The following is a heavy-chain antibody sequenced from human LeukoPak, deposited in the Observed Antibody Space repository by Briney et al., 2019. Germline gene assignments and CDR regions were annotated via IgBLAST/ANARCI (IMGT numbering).Heavy chain of an antibody. Sequence: PSETLSLTCAVYGGSFSGYYWSWIRQPPGKGLEWIEEINHSGSTNYNPSLKSRVTISVDTSKNQFSLKLSSVTAADTAVYYCARGQGVEYMTTVTTADYWGQGTLVTVSS. V-gene: IGHV4-34*01. CDR1: GGSFSGYY. CDR3: ARGQGVEYMTTVTTADY. J-gene: IGHJ4*02. CDR2: INHSGST. D-gene: IGHD4-17*01.